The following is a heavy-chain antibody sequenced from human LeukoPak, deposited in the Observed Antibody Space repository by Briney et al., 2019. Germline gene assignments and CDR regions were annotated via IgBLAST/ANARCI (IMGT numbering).Heavy chain of an antibody. CDR1: GFTLGSYS. V-gene: IGHV3-21*01. J-gene: IGHJ6*03. CDR3: ARIPLGDYYYMDV. Sequence: GGSLRLSCAASGFTLGSYSMNWVRQAPGRGLEWVSSISSSSSYIYYADSVKGRFTISRDNAKNSLYLQMNSLRAEDTAVYYCARIPLGDYYYMDVWGKGTTVTVSS. CDR2: ISSSSSYI. D-gene: IGHD3-10*01.